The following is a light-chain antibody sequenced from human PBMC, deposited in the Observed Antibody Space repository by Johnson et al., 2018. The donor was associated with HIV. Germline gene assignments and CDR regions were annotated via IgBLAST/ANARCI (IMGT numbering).Light chain of an antibody. J-gene: IGLJ1*01. CDR1: SSNIGNNY. CDR2: DNN. V-gene: IGLV1-51*01. CDR3: GTWDSSMSAGV. Sequence: QSVLTQPPSVSAAPGQKVTISCSGSSSNIGNNYVSWYQQLPGTASKLLIYDNNKRPSGIPDRFSGSTSGTSATLGITGLPTGDEADYYCGTWDSSMSAGVFGTGTKVTVL.